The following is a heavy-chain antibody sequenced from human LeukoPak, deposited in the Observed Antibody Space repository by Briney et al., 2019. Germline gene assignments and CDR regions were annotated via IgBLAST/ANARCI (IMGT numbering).Heavy chain of an antibody. CDR1: GFTFRSYG. J-gene: IGHJ5*02. CDR3: ARGYCSGGSCSRIVDP. CDR2: ISYDGNK. D-gene: IGHD2-15*01. Sequence: GGSLRLSCAASGFTFRSYGMHCVRQAPGKGLEWVAVISYDGNKYYADSVKGRFTISRDNAKNSLYLQMNSLRDEDTAVYYCARGYCSGGSCSRIVDPWGRGTLVTVSS. V-gene: IGHV3-30*03.